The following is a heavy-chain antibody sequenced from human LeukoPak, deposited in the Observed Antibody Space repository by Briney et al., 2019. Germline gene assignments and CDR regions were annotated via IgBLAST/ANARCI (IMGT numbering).Heavy chain of an antibody. Sequence: GASVKVACKASGYTFTSYGISWVRQAPGQGLEWMGWISAYNGNTNYAQKLQGRATMTTDTSTSTAYMELRSLRSDDTAVYYCARELLDSSGYYIPDAFDIWGQGTMVTVSS. CDR2: ISAYNGNT. J-gene: IGHJ3*02. D-gene: IGHD3-22*01. V-gene: IGHV1-18*01. CDR3: ARELLDSSGYYIPDAFDI. CDR1: GYTFTSYG.